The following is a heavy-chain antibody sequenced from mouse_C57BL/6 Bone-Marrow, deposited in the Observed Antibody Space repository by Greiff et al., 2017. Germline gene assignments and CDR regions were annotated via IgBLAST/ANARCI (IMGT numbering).Heavy chain of an antibody. Sequence: QVQLPQPGAELVKPGASVKLSCKASGYTFTSYWMHWVKQRPGQGIEWIGMIHPNSGSTNYNEKFKSKATLTVDQSSSTAYMQHSSLTSEDSAVYYCARGYNGPDYRGQDTTLTVSS. CDR1: GYTFTSYW. D-gene: IGHD1-1*01. V-gene: IGHV1-64*01. CDR2: IHPNSGST. J-gene: IGHJ2*01. CDR3: ARGYNGPDY.